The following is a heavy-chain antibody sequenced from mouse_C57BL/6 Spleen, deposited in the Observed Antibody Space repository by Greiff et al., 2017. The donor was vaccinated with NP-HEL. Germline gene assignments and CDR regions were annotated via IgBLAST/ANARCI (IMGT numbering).Heavy chain of an antibody. Sequence: QVQLQQSGAELVRPGASVTLSCKASGYTFTDYEMHWVKQTPVHGLEWIGAIDPKTGGTAYNQKFKGKAILTADKSSSTAYMELRSLTSEDSAVYYCTRGGPTSPFAYWGQGTLVTVSA. V-gene: IGHV1-15*01. CDR1: GYTFTDYE. J-gene: IGHJ3*01. D-gene: IGHD2-10*01. CDR2: IDPKTGGT. CDR3: TRGGPTSPFAY.